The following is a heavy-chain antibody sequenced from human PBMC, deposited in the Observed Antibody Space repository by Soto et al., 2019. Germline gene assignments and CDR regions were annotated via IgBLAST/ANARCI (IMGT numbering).Heavy chain of an antibody. CDR2: ITGSGGST. J-gene: IGHJ6*02. CDR3: AKASHEYYNGMDV. CDR1: GFTFSSYA. V-gene: IGHV3-23*01. Sequence: EVQLLESGGGLVQPGGSLRLSCAASGFTFSSYAMSWVRQDPGKGLEWVSAITGSGGSTYYADSVKGRFTIPRDNSKNTLYLQMNILRAEDTAVYYCAKASHEYYNGMDVWCQGTTVTVSS.